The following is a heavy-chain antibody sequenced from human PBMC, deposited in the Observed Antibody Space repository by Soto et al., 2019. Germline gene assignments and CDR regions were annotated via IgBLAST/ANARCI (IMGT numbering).Heavy chain of an antibody. CDR3: AKEPYSSFVLGTFHY. J-gene: IGHJ4*02. Sequence: EVQLLESGGGLVQPGGSLRLSCAASGFTFKSYGMSWVRQPPGKGLEWVSGSSGSGGTTYHADSVKGRFTISRDNSKNTLYLQMNSLRVEDTAVYYCAKEPYSSFVLGTFHYWGQGALVTVSS. CDR1: GFTFKSYG. D-gene: IGHD6-19*01. CDR2: SSGSGGTT. V-gene: IGHV3-23*01.